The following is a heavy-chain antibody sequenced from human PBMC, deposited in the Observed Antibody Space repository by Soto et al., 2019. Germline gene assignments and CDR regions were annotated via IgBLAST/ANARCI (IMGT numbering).Heavy chain of an antibody. Sequence: ALVKVSCKASGGTFSSYAISWVRQAPGQGLEWMGGIIPIFGTANYAQKFQGRVTITADESTSTAYMELSSLRSEDTAVYYCARERAYCGGDCYSRAFDYWGQGTLVTVSS. CDR2: IIPIFGTA. J-gene: IGHJ4*02. D-gene: IGHD2-21*02. CDR3: ARERAYCGGDCYSRAFDY. V-gene: IGHV1-69*13. CDR1: GGTFSSYA.